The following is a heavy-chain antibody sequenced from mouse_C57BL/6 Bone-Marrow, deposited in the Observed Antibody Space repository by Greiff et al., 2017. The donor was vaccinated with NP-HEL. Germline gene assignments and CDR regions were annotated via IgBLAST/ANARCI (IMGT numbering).Heavy chain of an antibody. J-gene: IGHJ2*01. CDR3: ARDYYGSSYYFDY. D-gene: IGHD1-1*01. V-gene: IGHV2-9-1*01. CDR2: IWTGGGT. Sequence: VQLVESGPGLVAPSQSLSITCTVSGFSLTSYAISWVRQPPGKGLEWLGVIWTGGGTNYNSALKSSLSISKDNSKSQVFLKMNSLQTDDTARYYCARDYYGSSYYFDYWGQGTTLTVSS. CDR1: GFSLTSYA.